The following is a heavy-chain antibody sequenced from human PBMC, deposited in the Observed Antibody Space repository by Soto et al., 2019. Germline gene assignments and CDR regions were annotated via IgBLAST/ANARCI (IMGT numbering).Heavy chain of an antibody. Sequence: LRLSCAASGLDFSSEVMCWVRQAPGKGLEWVSSISGSGRTIYHADSMRGRFAISRDNSKNSLYLQLNNLRVDDTAVYYCAKVGPSYYYGMDVWGQGTTVTVSS. V-gene: IGHV3-23*01. CDR1: GLDFSSEV. J-gene: IGHJ6*02. CDR2: ISGSGRTI. D-gene: IGHD1-26*01. CDR3: AKVGPSYYYGMDV.